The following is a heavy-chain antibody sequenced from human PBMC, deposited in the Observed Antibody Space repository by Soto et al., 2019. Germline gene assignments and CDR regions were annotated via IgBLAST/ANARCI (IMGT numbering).Heavy chain of an antibody. CDR1: GFTVSSNH. CDR2: IYIGGNT. V-gene: IGHV3-53*04. D-gene: IGHD1-26*01. Sequence: EVQLEESGGDLVQPGGSLRLSCAASGFTVSSNHISWVRQAPGKGLEWVSVIYIGGNTYYADSVKGRFTISRHNSKNTVFLQMNSLRTEDTAVYYCARDSGKSNYFDYWGQGTLVTVSS. CDR3: ARDSGKSNYFDY. J-gene: IGHJ4*02.